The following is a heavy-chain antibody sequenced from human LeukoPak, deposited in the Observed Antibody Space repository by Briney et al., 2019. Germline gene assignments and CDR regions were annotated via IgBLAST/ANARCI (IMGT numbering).Heavy chain of an antibody. CDR1: GGSISSYY. V-gene: IGHV4-59*01. D-gene: IGHD3-22*01. Sequence: SETLSLTCTVSGGSISSYYWSWIRQPPGKGLEWIGYIYYSGSTNYNPSLKSRVTISVDTSKNQFSLKLSSVTAADTAVYYCARDSGGGRYDSSGGDAFDIWGQGTMVTVSS. J-gene: IGHJ3*02. CDR3: ARDSGGGRYDSSGGDAFDI. CDR2: IYYSGST.